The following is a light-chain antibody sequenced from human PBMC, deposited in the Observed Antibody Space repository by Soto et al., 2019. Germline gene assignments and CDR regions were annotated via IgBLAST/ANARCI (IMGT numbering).Light chain of an antibody. CDR3: KQCLSIPPP. Sequence: DLLMTQSPSTLSASVGDRVTITCRASQNINIWLAWYQQKPGTAPKLLIYKASTLESGVPSRFSGNGSGTDFTLTIDDLHPDDFAVYYFKQCLSIPPPFGHGTRLE. CDR2: KAS. CDR1: QNINIW. J-gene: IGKJ1*01. V-gene: IGKV1-5*03.